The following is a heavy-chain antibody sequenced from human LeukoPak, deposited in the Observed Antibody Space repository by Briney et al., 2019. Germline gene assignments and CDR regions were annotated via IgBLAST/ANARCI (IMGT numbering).Heavy chain of an antibody. V-gene: IGHV1-18*01. Sequence: AAVKVSCKASGYTFTSYGISWVRQAPGQGLEWMGWISAYNGDTNYAQKLQGRVTMTTDTSTSTAYMELRSLRADDTAVYYCASEPPFYDILTAYSPYPWGQGTLVTVSS. D-gene: IGHD3-9*01. CDR1: GYTFTSYG. CDR3: ASEPPFYDILTAYSPYP. CDR2: ISAYNGDT. J-gene: IGHJ5*02.